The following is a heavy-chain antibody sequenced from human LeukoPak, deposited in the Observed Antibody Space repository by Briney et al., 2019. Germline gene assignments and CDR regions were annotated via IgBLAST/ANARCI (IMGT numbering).Heavy chain of an antibody. Sequence: ASVKVSCKVSGYTLTELSMHWVRQAPGKGLEWMGGFDPEDGETIYAQKFQGRVTMTEDTSTDTAYMEPSSLRSEDTAVYYCATVGGLYSNYALDYWGQGTLVTVSS. D-gene: IGHD4-11*01. CDR2: FDPEDGET. CDR1: GYTLTELS. V-gene: IGHV1-24*01. J-gene: IGHJ4*02. CDR3: ATVGGLYSNYALDY.